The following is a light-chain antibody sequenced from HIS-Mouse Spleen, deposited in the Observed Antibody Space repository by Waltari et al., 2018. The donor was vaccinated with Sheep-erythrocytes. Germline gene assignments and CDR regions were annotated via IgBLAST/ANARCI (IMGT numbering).Light chain of an antibody. CDR1: KLGDKY. Sequence: SYELTQPPSVSVSPGQTASITCSGDKLGDKYACWYQQKPGQSPVLVIYQDSKRPSGIPECFSRSNYGNTATLTISGTQAMDEADYYCQAWDSSTAVFGGGTKLTVL. CDR2: QDS. J-gene: IGLJ2*01. CDR3: QAWDSSTAV. V-gene: IGLV3-1*01.